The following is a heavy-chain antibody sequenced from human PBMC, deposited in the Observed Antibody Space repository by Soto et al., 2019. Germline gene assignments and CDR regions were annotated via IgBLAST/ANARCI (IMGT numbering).Heavy chain of an antibody. CDR3: ARQEVSSWYFDY. Sequence: TLSLTCTVSGGSISSSSYYWGWIRQPPGKGLEWIGSIYYSGSTYYNPSLKSRVTISVDTSKNQFSLKLSSVTAADTAVYYCARQEVSSWYFDYWGQGTLVTVSS. J-gene: IGHJ4*02. CDR1: GGSISSSSYY. D-gene: IGHD6-13*01. V-gene: IGHV4-39*01. CDR2: IYYSGST.